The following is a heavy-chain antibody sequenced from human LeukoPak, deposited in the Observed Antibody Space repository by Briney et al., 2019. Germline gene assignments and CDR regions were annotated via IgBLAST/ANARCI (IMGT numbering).Heavy chain of an antibody. V-gene: IGHV1-8*01. Sequence: ASVKVSCKASGYTFTSYDINWVRQATGQGLEWMGWMNPNSGNTGYAQKFQGGVTMTRNTSISTAYMELSSLRSEDTAVYYCARGRGYSYGRHYWGQGTLVTVSS. CDR2: MNPNSGNT. D-gene: IGHD5-18*01. J-gene: IGHJ4*02. CDR3: ARGRGYSYGRHY. CDR1: GYTFTSYD.